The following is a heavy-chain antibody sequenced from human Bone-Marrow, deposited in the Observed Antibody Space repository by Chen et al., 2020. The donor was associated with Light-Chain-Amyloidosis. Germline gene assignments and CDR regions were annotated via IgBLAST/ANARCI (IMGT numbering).Heavy chain of an antibody. CDR3: AYAEIVGVAS. CDR1: GYSISSGYY. V-gene: IGHV4-38-2*01. J-gene: IGHJ4*02. CDR2: IYHSGST. D-gene: IGHD1-26*01. Sequence: QVQLQESGPGLVKPSETLSLTCAVSGYSISSGYYWGWIRQLPGNGLEWIGSIYHSGSTYDNPSLQSRVTISVDTSKAQFSLKLSFGTAADTAGYYCAYAEIVGVASWGQGTLVTVSS.